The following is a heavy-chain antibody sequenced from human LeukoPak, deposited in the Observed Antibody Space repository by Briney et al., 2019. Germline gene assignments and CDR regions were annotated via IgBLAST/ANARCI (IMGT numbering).Heavy chain of an antibody. Sequence: QPGGSLRLSCAASGFTFSSYSMNWARQAPGKGLEWVSYISSSSSTIYYADSVKGRFTISRDNAKNSLYLQMNSLRAEDTAVYYCARDPPVVPAAMWFDPWGQGTLVTVSS. V-gene: IGHV3-48*04. D-gene: IGHD2-2*01. CDR1: GFTFSSYS. J-gene: IGHJ5*02. CDR2: ISSSSSTI. CDR3: ARDPPVVPAAMWFDP.